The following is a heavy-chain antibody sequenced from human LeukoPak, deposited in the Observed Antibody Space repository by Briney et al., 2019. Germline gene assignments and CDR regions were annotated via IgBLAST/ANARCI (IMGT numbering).Heavy chain of an antibody. V-gene: IGHV3-21*01. CDR2: ISGGSSFT. D-gene: IGHD3-9*01. Sequence: GESLRLSCAASGFTFSSYTMNWIRQAPGKGLEWVSSISGGSSFTYYAESVKGRFTISRDNAKNSLYLQMNSLRAEDTALYFCARDTEAYYDILTGYYGGNWFDPWGQGTLVTVSS. CDR1: GFTFSSYT. CDR3: ARDTEAYYDILTGYYGGNWFDP. J-gene: IGHJ5*02.